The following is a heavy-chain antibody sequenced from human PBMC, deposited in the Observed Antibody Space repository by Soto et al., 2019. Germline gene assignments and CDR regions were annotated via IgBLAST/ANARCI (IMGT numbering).Heavy chain of an antibody. V-gene: IGHV4-31*03. J-gene: IGHJ4*02. Sequence: SETLSLTCTVSGGSISSGGYYWTWIRQHPGKGLEWIGYNYYSGITYYNPSLKSRVTISLDTSKNQFSLKLSSVTAADTAVYYCARDLVGLTHFDYWGQGILVTVS. CDR2: NYYSGIT. CDR3: ARDLVGLTHFDY. D-gene: IGHD1-26*01. CDR1: GGSISSGGYY.